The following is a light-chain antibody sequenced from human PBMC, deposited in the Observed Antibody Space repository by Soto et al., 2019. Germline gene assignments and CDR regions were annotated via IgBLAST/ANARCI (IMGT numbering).Light chain of an antibody. CDR3: QQYGSSPET. J-gene: IGKJ1*01. CDR2: GAS. CDR1: ESVTSS. Sequence: EIVMTQSPATLSVSPGDRATLSCRASESVTSSLAWYQQKPGQAPRLLIYGASSRATGIPDRFSGSGSGTDFTLTISRLEPEDFAVYYCQQYGSSPETFGQGTKVDIK. V-gene: IGKV3-20*01.